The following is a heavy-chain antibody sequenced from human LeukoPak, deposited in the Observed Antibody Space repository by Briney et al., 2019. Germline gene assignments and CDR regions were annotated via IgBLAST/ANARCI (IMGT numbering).Heavy chain of an antibody. V-gene: IGHV3-21*01. CDR1: GFTFSSYS. D-gene: IGHD3-10*01. CDR2: ISSSSRYI. J-gene: IGHJ6*02. Sequence: GGSLRLSCAASGFTFSSYSMNWFRQAPGKGLEWVSSISSSSRYIYYADSVKGRFTISRDNAKNSLYLQMNSLRAEDTAVYYCARDYYGSGSYYQAGGMDVWGQGTTVTVSS. CDR3: ARDYYGSGSYYQAGGMDV.